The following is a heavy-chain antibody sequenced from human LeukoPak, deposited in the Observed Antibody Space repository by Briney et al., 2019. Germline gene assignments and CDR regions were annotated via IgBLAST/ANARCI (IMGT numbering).Heavy chain of an antibody. CDR2: IYYSGSN. J-gene: IGHJ5*02. CDR1: GGSISSSSYY. Sequence: SETLSLTCTVSGGSISSSSYYWGWIRQPPGKGLEWIGTIYYSGSNYYNPSLKSRVTISVDTSKNQFSLKVSSVTAADTAVYYCARQPSRYNWNYWFDPWGQGTLVTVSS. D-gene: IGHD1-7*01. CDR3: ARQPSRYNWNYWFDP. V-gene: IGHV4-39*01.